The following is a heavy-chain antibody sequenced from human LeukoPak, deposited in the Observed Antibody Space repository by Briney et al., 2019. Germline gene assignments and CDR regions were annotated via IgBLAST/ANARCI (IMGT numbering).Heavy chain of an antibody. V-gene: IGHV4-34*01. D-gene: IGHD1-26*01. CDR2: INHSGGT. CDR3: ARAGALARYYYYGMDV. CDR1: GGSFSGYY. J-gene: IGHJ6*02. Sequence: SETLSLTCAVYGGSFSGYYWSWIRQPPGKGLEWIGEINHSGGTNYNPSLKSRVTISVDTSKNQFSLKLSSVTAAGTAVYYCARAGALARYYYYGMDVWGQGTTVTVSS.